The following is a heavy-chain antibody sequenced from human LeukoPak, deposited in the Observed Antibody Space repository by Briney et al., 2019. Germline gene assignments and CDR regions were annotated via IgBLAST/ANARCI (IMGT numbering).Heavy chain of an antibody. CDR3: ARDASNSGNDY. CDR1: GGSISNYY. D-gene: IGHD6-19*01. V-gene: IGHV4-59*01. J-gene: IGHJ4*02. Sequence: SETLSLTCTVSGGSISNYYWSWIRQPPGKGLEWIGYIYYSGSSKYNPSLKSRVTISVDTSKNQFSLRLSSVTAADTAVYYCARDASNSGNDYWGQGTLVTVSS. CDR2: IYYSGSS.